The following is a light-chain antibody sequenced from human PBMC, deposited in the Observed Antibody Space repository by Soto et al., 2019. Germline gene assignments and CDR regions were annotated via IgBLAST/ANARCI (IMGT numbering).Light chain of an antibody. CDR1: QYINTR. CDR2: QTS. J-gene: IGKJ5*01. Sequence: EIVLTQSPATLSSFPGDRVTLSCRASQYINTRLAWYQHRPGQAPRLLIYQTSLRAAGIPTRFSGSGSGTDFTLTITRLEPDDSAVYYCQQHGISHITFGQGTRLEI. CDR3: QQHGISHIT. V-gene: IGKV3D-11*03.